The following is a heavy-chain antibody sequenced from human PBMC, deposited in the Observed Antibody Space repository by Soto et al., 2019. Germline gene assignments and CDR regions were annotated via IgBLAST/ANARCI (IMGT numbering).Heavy chain of an antibody. Sequence: GESLRLSCAASGFTFSSYGMHWVRQAPGKGLEWVAVISYDGSNKYYADSVKGRFTISRDNSKNTLYLQMNSLRAEDTAVYYCAKAIFGVVNYGMDVWGQGTTVTVSS. CDR3: AKAIFGVVNYGMDV. D-gene: IGHD3-3*01. CDR2: ISYDGSNK. CDR1: GFTFSSYG. J-gene: IGHJ6*02. V-gene: IGHV3-30*18.